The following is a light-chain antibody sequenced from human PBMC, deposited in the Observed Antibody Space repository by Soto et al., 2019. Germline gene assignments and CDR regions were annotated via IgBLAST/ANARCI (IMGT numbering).Light chain of an antibody. V-gene: IGKV3-20*01. Sequence: EIVMTQSPATLSVSPGERATLSCRASQRVSSNLAWYQQKPGKAPRLLIYGASTRAAGIPDRFSGSGSGTDFTLTISRLEPEDFAVYYCQQYGSSPRTFGQGTKVDI. CDR2: GAS. J-gene: IGKJ1*01. CDR3: QQYGSSPRT. CDR1: QRVSSN.